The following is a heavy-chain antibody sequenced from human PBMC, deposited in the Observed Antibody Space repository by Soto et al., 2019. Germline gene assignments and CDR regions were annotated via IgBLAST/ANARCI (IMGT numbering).Heavy chain of an antibody. CDR3: ARDNYASSWFDP. J-gene: IGHJ5*02. CDR1: GGSISSGGYY. D-gene: IGHD4-4*01. CDR2: IFYSGST. V-gene: IGHV4-31*03. Sequence: SETLSLTCTVSGGSISSGGYYWSWIRQHPGKGLEWIGYIFYSGSTYYNPSLKSRVTISVDTSKNQFSLKLSSVTAADTAVYYCARDNYASSWFDPWGQGTLVTVSS.